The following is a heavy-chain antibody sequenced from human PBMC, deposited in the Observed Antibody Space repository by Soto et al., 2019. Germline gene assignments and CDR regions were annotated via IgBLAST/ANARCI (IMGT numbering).Heavy chain of an antibody. J-gene: IGHJ4*02. Sequence: GGSLRLSCAASGFTFSSYGMHWVRQAPGKGLEWVAVISYDGSNKYYADSVKGRFTISRDNSKNTLYLQINSLRAEDTAVYYCAKDRLGITMIVVQPDYWGQGTLVTVSS. CDR1: GFTFSSYG. CDR2: ISYDGSNK. D-gene: IGHD3-22*01. V-gene: IGHV3-30*18. CDR3: AKDRLGITMIVVQPDY.